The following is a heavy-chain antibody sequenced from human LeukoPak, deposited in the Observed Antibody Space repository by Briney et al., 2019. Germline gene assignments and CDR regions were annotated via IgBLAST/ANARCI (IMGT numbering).Heavy chain of an antibody. D-gene: IGHD2/OR15-2a*01. V-gene: IGHV1-69*05. CDR3: ASDTGYFDSTTLGY. Sequence: SVKVSCKASGGTFSSYAISWVRQAPGQGLEWTGGIIPIFGTANYAQKFQGRVTITTDESTSTAYMELSSLRSEDTAVYCCASDTGYFDSTTLGYWGQGTLVTVSS. J-gene: IGHJ4*02. CDR2: IIPIFGTA. CDR1: GGTFSSYA.